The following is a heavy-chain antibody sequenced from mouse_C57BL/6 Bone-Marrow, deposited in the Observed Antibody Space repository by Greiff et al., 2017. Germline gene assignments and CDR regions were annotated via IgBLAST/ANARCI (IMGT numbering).Heavy chain of an antibody. V-gene: IGHV14-4*01. J-gene: IGHJ2*01. CDR3: ASCDGNYVDF. CDR2: IDPEIGDT. CDR1: GFNIKDDY. Sequence: EVKLMESGAELVRPGASVKLSCTASGFNIKDDYIHWVKQRPEQGLEWIGWIDPEIGDTEYASKFQGKATITSDTSSNTAYLQLSSLTSEDTAVYYCASCDGNYVDFWGQGTPLAVAA. D-gene: IGHD2-3*01.